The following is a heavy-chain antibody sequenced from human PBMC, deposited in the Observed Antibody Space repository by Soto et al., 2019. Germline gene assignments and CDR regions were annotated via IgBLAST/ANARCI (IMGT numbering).Heavy chain of an antibody. CDR1: GGSISSYY. J-gene: IGHJ6*02. CDR2: IYYSGST. CDR3: AKDTVTTRPQYYYYYGMDV. V-gene: IGHV4-59*01. D-gene: IGHD4-4*01. Sequence: PSETLSLTCTVSGGSISSYYWSWIRQPPGKGLEWIGYIYYSGSTNYNPSLKSRVTISVDTSKNQFSLKLSSVTAADTAVYYCAKDTVTTRPQYYYYYGMDVWGQGTTVTVS.